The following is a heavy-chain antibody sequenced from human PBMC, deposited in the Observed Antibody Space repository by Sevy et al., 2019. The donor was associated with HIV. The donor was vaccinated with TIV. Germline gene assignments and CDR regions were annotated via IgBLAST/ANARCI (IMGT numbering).Heavy chain of an antibody. CDR2: IGGGDT. D-gene: IGHD2-21*01. J-gene: IGHJ5*02. CDR3: AKDGVSRNKLWDWFDP. CDR1: GFTFNIYA. V-gene: IGHV3-23*01. Sequence: GGSLRLSCATSGFTFNIYAMSWVRQAPGKGQEWVSTIGGGDTYYADSVKGRFTISRDDSKSAVYQQMNSLRADDTTVYYCAKDGVSRNKLWDWFDPWGQGTLVTVSS.